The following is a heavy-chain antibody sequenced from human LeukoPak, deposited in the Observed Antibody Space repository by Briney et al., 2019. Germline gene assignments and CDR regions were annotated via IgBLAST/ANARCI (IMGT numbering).Heavy chain of an antibody. D-gene: IGHD3-3*01. CDR3: ASPARPWSGWWDY. CDR2: INRSGKT. J-gene: IGHJ4*02. V-gene: IGHV4-34*01. Sequence: SETLSLTCAVYGGPFSGYDWSWLRQPPGKGLEWIGEINRSGKTNYNPSLKSRVTISVDTSKNQFSLKLSSLTAADTAIYYCASPARPWSGWWDYWGQGTPVTVSS. CDR1: GGPFSGYD.